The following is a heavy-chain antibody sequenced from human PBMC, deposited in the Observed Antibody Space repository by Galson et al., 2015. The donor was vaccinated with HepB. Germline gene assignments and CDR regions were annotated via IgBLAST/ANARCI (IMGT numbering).Heavy chain of an antibody. CDR2: MNPNSGNS. D-gene: IGHD6-19*01. V-gene: IGHV1-8*01. CDR1: GFTFTTYD. Sequence: SVKVSCKASGFTFTTYDINWVRQATGQGLEWMGWMNPNSGNSGCAQKFQGRVTMTRNTSISTAYMELSSLRSEDTAVYYCARYGYSSGWGIDYWGQGTLVTVSS. J-gene: IGHJ4*02. CDR3: ARYGYSSGWGIDY.